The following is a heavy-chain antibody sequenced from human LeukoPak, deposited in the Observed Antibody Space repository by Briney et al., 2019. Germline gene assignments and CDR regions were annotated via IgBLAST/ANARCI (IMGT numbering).Heavy chain of an antibody. D-gene: IGHD4-11*01. CDR2: IWYDGSNK. V-gene: IGHV3-33*01. J-gene: IGHJ5*02. Sequence: GRSLRLSCAASGFTFSSCGMHWVRQAPGKGLDWVAVIWYDGSNKYYADSVKGRFTISRDNSKNTLYLQMNSLRAEDTAVYYCARDLSVTTSWFDPWGQGTLVTVSS. CDR3: ARDLSVTTSWFDP. CDR1: GFTFSSCG.